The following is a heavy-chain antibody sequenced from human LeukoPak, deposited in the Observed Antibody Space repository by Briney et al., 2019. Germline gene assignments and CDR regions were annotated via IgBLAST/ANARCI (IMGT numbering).Heavy chain of an antibody. CDR3: AKDNDYDSSGYSDF. D-gene: IGHD3-22*01. J-gene: IGHJ4*02. CDR1: GFTFSSYA. Sequence: PGGSLRLSCAASGFTFSSYAMSWVRQAPVKGLEWVSAISGSGGSTYYADSVKGRFTISRDNSKNTLYLQMNSLRAEDTAVYYCAKDNDYDSSGYSDFWGQGTLVTVSS. V-gene: IGHV3-23*01. CDR2: ISGSGGST.